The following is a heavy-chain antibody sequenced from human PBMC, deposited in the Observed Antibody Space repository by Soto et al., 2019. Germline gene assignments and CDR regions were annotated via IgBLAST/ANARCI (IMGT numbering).Heavy chain of an antibody. CDR3: AKDRGWTYYFDY. D-gene: IGHD6-19*01. J-gene: IGHJ4*01. CDR1: GFPFRNYA. Sequence: PGGSLRLSCATSGFPFRNYAMSWVRQTPGKGLEWVSAIDGSGDSTYYADSVKGRFTISRDNSGNTLYLQMDSLRAEDTAVYCCAKDRGWTYYFDYWDQGALVAVSS. CDR2: IDGSGDST. V-gene: IGHV3-23*01.